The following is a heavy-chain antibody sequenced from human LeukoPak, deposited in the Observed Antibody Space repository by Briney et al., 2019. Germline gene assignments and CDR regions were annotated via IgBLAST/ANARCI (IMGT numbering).Heavy chain of an antibody. CDR3: ARDSSTGAAAGYYFDY. Sequence: SVKVSCKASGGTFSSYAISWVRQAPGQGLEWMGGIIPIFGTANYAQKFQGRVTITTDESTSTAYMELSSLRSEDTAVYYCARDSSTGAAAGYYFDYWGQGTLVTVSS. J-gene: IGHJ4*02. CDR2: IIPIFGTA. D-gene: IGHD6-13*01. CDR1: GGTFSSYA. V-gene: IGHV1-69*05.